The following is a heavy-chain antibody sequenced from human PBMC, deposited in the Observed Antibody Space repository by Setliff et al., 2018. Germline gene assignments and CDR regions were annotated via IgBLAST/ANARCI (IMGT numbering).Heavy chain of an antibody. CDR1: GGSISSGGYY. J-gene: IGHJ2*01. CDR2: IYYSGTTYST. CDR3: ARNPDFLQYSFDL. V-gene: IGHV4-31*03. Sequence: SETLSLTCTVSGGSISSGGYYWSWIRQHPGKGLEWIGYIYYSGTTYSTYYNPSLKSRATISIDTSKSQFSLKLSSMTAADTALYYCARNPDFLQYSFDLWGRGTLVTVSS. D-gene: IGHD5-12*01.